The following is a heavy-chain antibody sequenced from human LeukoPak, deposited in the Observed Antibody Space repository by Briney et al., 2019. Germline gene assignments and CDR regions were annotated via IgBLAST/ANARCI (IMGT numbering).Heavy chain of an antibody. CDR1: GGSISSSSYY. Sequence: TSETLSLTCTVSGGSISSSSYYWGWIRQPPGKGLEWIGEINHSGSTNYNPSLKSRVTISVDTSKNQFSLKLSSVTAADTAVYYCARVPAKSFLLTGYSYRGDAFDIWGQGTMVTVSS. V-gene: IGHV4-39*07. J-gene: IGHJ3*02. CDR3: ARVPAKSFLLTGYSYRGDAFDI. CDR2: INHSGST. D-gene: IGHD3-9*01.